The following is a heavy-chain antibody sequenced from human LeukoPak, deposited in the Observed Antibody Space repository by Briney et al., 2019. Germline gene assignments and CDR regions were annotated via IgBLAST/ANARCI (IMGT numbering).Heavy chain of an antibody. CDR3: AKLIGSYYYYYGMDA. V-gene: IGHV3-23*01. CDR1: GFTFSTYA. CDR2: ISGSGGST. D-gene: IGHD1-26*01. J-gene: IGHJ6*02. Sequence: GGSLRLSCAASGFTFSTYAMSWVRQAPGKGLEWVSGISGSGGSTYYADSVKGRFTISRDNSKNTLYLQMDSLRAEDTAVYYCAKLIGSYYYYYGMDAWGQGTTVTVSS.